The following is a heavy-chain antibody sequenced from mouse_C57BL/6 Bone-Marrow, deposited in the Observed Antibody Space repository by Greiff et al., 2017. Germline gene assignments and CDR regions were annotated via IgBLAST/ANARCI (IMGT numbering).Heavy chain of an antibody. J-gene: IGHJ2*01. CDR3: ARRRLRLYFDY. CDR1: GYSFTDYN. Sequence: EVQLQQSGPELVKPGASVKISCKASGYSFTDYNMNWVKQSNGKSLEWIGVINPNYGTTNYNEKFKSKATLTVDKSSSTAYMQLSSLTSEDSAVYYCARRRLRLYFDYWGQGTTLTVSS. V-gene: IGHV1-39*01. CDR2: INPNYGTT. D-gene: IGHD2-4*01.